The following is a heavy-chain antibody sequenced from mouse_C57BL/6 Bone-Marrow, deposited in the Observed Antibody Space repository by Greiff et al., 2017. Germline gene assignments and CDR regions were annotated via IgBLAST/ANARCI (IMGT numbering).Heavy chain of an antibody. Sequence: QVQLQQPGTELVKPGASVKLSCKASGYTFTSYWMHWVKQRPGQGLEWIGNINPSNGGTNYNEKFKSKATLTVEQSSSTAYMQISSLTSEDSAVYYCARSADYYGSSYVSFAYWGQGTLVTVSA. D-gene: IGHD1-1*01. J-gene: IGHJ3*01. CDR3: ARSADYYGSSYVSFAY. V-gene: IGHV1-53*01. CDR2: INPSNGGT. CDR1: GYTFTSYW.